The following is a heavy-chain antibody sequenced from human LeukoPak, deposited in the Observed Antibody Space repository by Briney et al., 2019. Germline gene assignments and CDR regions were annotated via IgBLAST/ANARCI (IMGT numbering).Heavy chain of an antibody. D-gene: IGHD2-2*02. J-gene: IGHJ4*02. CDR3: AKASIVVVPAAIGY. CDR2: ISGSGGSA. Sequence: PGGSLRLSCAASGFTFSSYAMSWVRQAPGKGLEWVSAISGSGGSAYYADSVKGRFTISRDNSKNTLYLQMNSLRAEDTAVYYCAKASIVVVPAAIGYWGQGTLVTVSS. V-gene: IGHV3-23*01. CDR1: GFTFSSYA.